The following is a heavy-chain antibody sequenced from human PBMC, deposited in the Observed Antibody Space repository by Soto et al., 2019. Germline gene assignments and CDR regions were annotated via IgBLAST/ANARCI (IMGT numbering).Heavy chain of an antibody. CDR1: GYTFFAYD. D-gene: IGHD5-12*01. CDR2: ISTYSGDT. CDR3: ARHHGPTTSENWFDP. V-gene: IGHV1-18*01. J-gene: IGHJ5*02. Sequence: QVHLVQSGVEVKTPGASVKVSCQASGYTFFAYDISWVRQAPGQGLEWMGWISTYSGDTKYAQKFQGRVTMTTDTSTTTAYLELRSLRSDDTAVYYCARHHGPTTSENWFDPWGPGNLVPVS.